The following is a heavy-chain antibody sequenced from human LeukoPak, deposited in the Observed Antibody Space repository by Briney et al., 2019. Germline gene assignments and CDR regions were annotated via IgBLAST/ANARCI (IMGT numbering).Heavy chain of an antibody. CDR3: ARHFAPMRTTWCDP. CDR1: GGSISSGGYS. Sequence: SQTLSLTCAVSGGSISSGGYSWSWIRQPPGKGLEWIGYIYHSGSTYYNPSLKSRVTISVDRSKNQFSLKLSSVTAADTAVYYCARHFAPMRTTWCDPWGQGTLVTVSS. V-gene: IGHV4-30-2*01. CDR2: IYHSGST. J-gene: IGHJ5*02. D-gene: IGHD1-7*01.